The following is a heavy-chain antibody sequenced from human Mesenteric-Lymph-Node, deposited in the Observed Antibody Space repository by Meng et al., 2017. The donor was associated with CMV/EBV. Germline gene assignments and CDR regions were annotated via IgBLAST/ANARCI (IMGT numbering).Heavy chain of an antibody. J-gene: IGHJ4*02. CDR2: INPNSGGT. Sequence: KAYGYTFTGYYMHWVRQAPGQGLEWMGRINPNSGGTNYAQKFQGRVTMTRDTSISTAYMELSRLRSDDTAVYYCARADYGSGSYPKYWGQGTLVTVSS. D-gene: IGHD3-10*01. CDR1: GYTFTGYY. V-gene: IGHV1-2*06. CDR3: ARADYGSGSYPKY.